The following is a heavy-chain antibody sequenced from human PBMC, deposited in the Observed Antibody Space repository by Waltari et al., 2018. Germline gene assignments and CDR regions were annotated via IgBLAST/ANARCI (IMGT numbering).Heavy chain of an antibody. CDR2: ISCGGGTT. V-gene: IGHV3-23*04. CDR3: VKQRVRASPIFDY. D-gene: IGHD6-25*01. J-gene: IGHJ4*02. CDR1: GFTFRGSS. Sequence: EVQLVESGGCLVQPGGSLKLSCATSGFTFRGSSMTWVRQAPGMGLELVSDISCGGGTTYYADSVKGRFTISGDNSKNILYLQMNSLRAEDTAFYYCVKQRVRASPIFDYWGLGTLVTVSS.